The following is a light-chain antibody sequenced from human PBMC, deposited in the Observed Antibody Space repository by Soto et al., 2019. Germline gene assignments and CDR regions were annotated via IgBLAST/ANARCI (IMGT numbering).Light chain of an antibody. CDR3: ETWYSNSVI. J-gene: IGLJ2*01. CDR2: LEGSGNY. V-gene: IGLV4-60*03. CDR1: SGHSTYI. Sequence: QPVLTQSSSASASLGSSVKLTCTLSSGHSTYIISWHQHQPGKAPRYLMKLEGSGNYNKGSGVPDRFSGSSSGADRYLIISNLQSEDEADYYCETWYSNSVIFGGGTKLTVL.